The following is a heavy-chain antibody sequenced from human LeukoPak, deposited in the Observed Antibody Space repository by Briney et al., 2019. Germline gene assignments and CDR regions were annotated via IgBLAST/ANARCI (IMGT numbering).Heavy chain of an antibody. CDR3: ATAYYDILTGYYDNDY. CDR1: GGSFSGYY. J-gene: IGHJ4*02. Sequence: SETLSLTCAVYGGSFSGYYWSWIRQPPGKGLEWIGEINHSGSTNYNPSLKSRVTISVDTSKNQFSLKLSSVTAADTAVYYCATAYYDILTGYYDNDYWGQGTLVTVSS. V-gene: IGHV4-34*01. D-gene: IGHD3-9*01. CDR2: INHSGST.